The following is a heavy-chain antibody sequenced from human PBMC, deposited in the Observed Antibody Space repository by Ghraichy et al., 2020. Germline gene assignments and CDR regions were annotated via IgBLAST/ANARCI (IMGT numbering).Heavy chain of an antibody. CDR1: GFTFSSYG. J-gene: IGHJ6*02. Sequence: GGSLRLSCAASGFTFSSYGMHWVRQAPGKGLEWVAFIRYDGSNKYYADSVKGRFTISRDNSKNTLYLQMNSLRAEDTAVYYCAKDALFRSTSCYLDVWGQGTTVTVSS. D-gene: IGHD2-2*01. V-gene: IGHV3-30*02. CDR2: IRYDGSNK. CDR3: AKDALFRSTSCYLDV.